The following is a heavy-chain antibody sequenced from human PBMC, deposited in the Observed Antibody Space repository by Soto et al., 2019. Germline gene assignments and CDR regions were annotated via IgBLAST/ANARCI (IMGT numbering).Heavy chain of an antibody. CDR1: GHTLTELS. Sequence: ASVKVSCKISGHTLTELSIHWVRQAPGKGLGWMGGFDPEGGEASYAQKWPGRVTVTEDTVTGTAYMELRGLNADDTAVYYCATPTPLGGAMMTNINFDFWGQGTPVTVSS. J-gene: IGHJ4*02. D-gene: IGHD1-26*01. V-gene: IGHV1-24*01. CDR2: FDPEGGEA. CDR3: ATPTPLGGAMMTNINFDF.